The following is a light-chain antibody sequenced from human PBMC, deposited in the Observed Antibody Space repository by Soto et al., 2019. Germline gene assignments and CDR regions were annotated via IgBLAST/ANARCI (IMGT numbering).Light chain of an antibody. J-gene: IGKJ1*01. Sequence: DIEMTQSPSTLSASVGDRVTISCRASQSISSWLAWYQQKPGRAPDLLIFHASSLESGVPSRFSGSGSGTEVTLIISSLQPENFATYYRQQYNSYSGTFGQGTKVEIK. V-gene: IGKV1-5*01. CDR1: QSISSW. CDR3: QQYNSYSGT. CDR2: HAS.